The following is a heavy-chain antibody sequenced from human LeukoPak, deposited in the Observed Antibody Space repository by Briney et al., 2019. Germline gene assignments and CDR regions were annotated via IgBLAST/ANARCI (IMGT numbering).Heavy chain of an antibody. CDR1: GGSISSGSYY. Sequence: PSETLSPTCTVSGGSISSGSYYWSWILQPAGKGLEWIRRIYTSGITNYNPSLKSRVTISVDTSKDQFSLKLSSVTAADTAVYYCARAWGTAGYDSSGYYSFHWFDPWGQGTLVTVSS. D-gene: IGHD3-22*01. CDR3: ARAWGTAGYDSSGYYSFHWFDP. J-gene: IGHJ5*02. V-gene: IGHV4-61*02. CDR2: IYTSGIT.